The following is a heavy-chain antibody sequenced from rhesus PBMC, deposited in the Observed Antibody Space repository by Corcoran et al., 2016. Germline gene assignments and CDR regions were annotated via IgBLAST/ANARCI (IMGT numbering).Heavy chain of an antibody. J-gene: IGHJ4*01. V-gene: IGHV3-110*01. CDR2: ISGSSSTQ. Sequence: EVQLLESGGGLVQPGGSLRLSCVASGFTFSDHYMDWVRQAPGKGLEWVSSISGSSSTQLYPDAVKGRFTISRDNAKNTVYLQMNSLRAEDTAVYYCARDDYGNYPKYSSSYEEVFDYWGQGVLVTVSS. CDR1: GFTFSDHY. CDR3: ARDDYGNYPKYSSSYEEVFDY. D-gene: IGHD6-43*01.